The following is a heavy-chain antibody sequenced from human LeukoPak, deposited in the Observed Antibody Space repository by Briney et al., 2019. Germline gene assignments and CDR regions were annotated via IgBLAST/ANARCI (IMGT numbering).Heavy chain of an antibody. V-gene: IGHV3-21*01. Sequence: PGGSLRLSCAASGFTFSSYSMNWVRQAPGKGLEWVSSISSSSSYIYYADSVKGRFTISRDNAKNSLYLQMNSLRAEDTAVYYCARDLWFGEFDSYYYYYGMDVWGQGNTVTVSS. CDR1: GFTFSSYS. CDR2: ISSSSSYI. J-gene: IGHJ6*02. CDR3: ARDLWFGEFDSYYYYYGMDV. D-gene: IGHD3-10*01.